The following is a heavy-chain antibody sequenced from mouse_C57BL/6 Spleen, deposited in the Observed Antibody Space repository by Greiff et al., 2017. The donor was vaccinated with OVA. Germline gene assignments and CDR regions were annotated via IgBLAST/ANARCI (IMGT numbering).Heavy chain of an antibody. CDR3: ARRGLYYGSSLGYFDV. J-gene: IGHJ1*03. CDR2: INPSTGGT. CDR1: GYSFTGYY. V-gene: IGHV1-42*01. D-gene: IGHD1-1*01. Sequence: EVQRVESGPELVKPGASVKISCKASGYSFTGYYMNWVKQSPEKSLEWIGEINPSTGGTTYNQKFKAKATLTVAKSSSTAYMQLKSLTSEDSAVYYCARRGLYYGSSLGYFDVWGTGTTVTVSS.